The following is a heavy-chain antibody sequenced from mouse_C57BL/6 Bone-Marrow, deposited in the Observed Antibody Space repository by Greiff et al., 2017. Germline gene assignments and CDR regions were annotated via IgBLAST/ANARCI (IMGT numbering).Heavy chain of an antibody. CDR2: ISSGGSYT. D-gene: IGHD2-4*01. CDR1: GFTFSSYG. CDR3: ARHCCDYGFDY. J-gene: IGHJ3*01. Sequence: EVKVVESGGDLVKPGGSLKLSCAASGFTFSSYGMSWVRQTPDTRLEWVATISSGGSYTYYPDSVKGRFTISRDNAKNTLYLQISSLQSEDTAMYYCARHCCDYGFDYWGRGTLVTVSA. V-gene: IGHV5-6*01.